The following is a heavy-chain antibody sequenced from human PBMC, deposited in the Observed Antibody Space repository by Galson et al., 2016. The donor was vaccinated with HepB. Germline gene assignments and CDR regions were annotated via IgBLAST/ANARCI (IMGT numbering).Heavy chain of an antibody. D-gene: IGHD1-7*01. V-gene: IGHV1-18*01. J-gene: IGHJ4*02. CDR3: ARVGNYVPMFFEY. CDR2: ISAYKGEP. CDR1: GYTFTRFG. Sequence: SVKVSCKASGYTFTRFGISWVRQAPGQGLEWMGWISAYKGEPNYAQSLQGRVTVTTDTSTSTAYMELRSLRSDDTAVYFCARVGNYVPMFFEYFGQGTLVTVSS.